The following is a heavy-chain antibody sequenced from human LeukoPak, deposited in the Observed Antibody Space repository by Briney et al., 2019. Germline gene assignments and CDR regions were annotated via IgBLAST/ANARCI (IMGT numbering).Heavy chain of an antibody. CDR2: IIPIFGTA. D-gene: IGHD2-21*02. CDR3: ARELAYCGGDCYSGYLFDY. V-gene: IGHV1-69*05. J-gene: IGHJ4*02. CDR1: GGTFSSYA. Sequence: SVKVSCKASGGTFSSYAISWVRQAPGQGLEWMGGIIPIFGTANYAQKFQGRVTITTDESTSTAYMELSSLRSEDTAVYYCARELAYCGGDCYSGYLFDYWGQGTLVTVSS.